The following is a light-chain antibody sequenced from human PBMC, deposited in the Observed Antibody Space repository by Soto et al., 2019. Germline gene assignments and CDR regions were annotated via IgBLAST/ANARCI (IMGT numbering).Light chain of an antibody. CDR1: SSDVGTYNL. Sequence: QSALTQPASVSGSPGQSITISCTGTSSDVGTYNLVSWYQHHPGKAPKVLIYDVNKRPSGVSNRFSASKTGKTASLTTSGLQAEDESDYYCCSYACNITWVFGGGTQLTVL. CDR3: CSYACNITWV. J-gene: IGLJ3*02. CDR2: DVN. V-gene: IGLV2-23*02.